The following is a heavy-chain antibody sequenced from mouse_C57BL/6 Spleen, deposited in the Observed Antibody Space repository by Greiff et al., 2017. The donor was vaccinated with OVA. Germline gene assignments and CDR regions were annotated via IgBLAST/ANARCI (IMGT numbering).Heavy chain of an antibody. Sequence: EVKVIESGGGLVQPGGSMKLSCAASGFTFSDAWMDWVRQSSEKGLEWVAEIRNKANNHATYYAESVKGRFTISRDDSKSSVYLQMNSLRAEDTGIYYCTRTVVGGFDYWGQGTTLTVSS. CDR2: IRNKANNHAT. CDR1: GFTFSDAW. J-gene: IGHJ2*01. CDR3: TRTVVGGFDY. D-gene: IGHD1-1*01. V-gene: IGHV6-6*01.